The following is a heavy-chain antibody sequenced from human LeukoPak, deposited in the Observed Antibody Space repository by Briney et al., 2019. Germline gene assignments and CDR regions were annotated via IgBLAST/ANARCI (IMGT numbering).Heavy chain of an antibody. J-gene: IGHJ4*02. D-gene: IGHD3-10*01. CDR3: ASTYGSGSYFIFDY. CDR2: ISGGGGST. CDR1: GFTFSSYA. V-gene: IGHV3-23*01. Sequence: GGSLSLSCAASGFTFSSYAMSWVRQAPGKGLEWVSAISGGGGSTYYADSVKGRFTISRDNSKNTLYLQMNSLRAEDTAVYYCASTYGSGSYFIFDYWGQGTLVTVSS.